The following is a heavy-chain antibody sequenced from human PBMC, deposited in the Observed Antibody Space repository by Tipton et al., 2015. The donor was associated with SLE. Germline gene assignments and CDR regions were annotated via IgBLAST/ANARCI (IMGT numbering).Heavy chain of an antibody. CDR2: IYYSGST. CDR1: GGSISSGSYY. D-gene: IGHD3-10*01. J-gene: IGHJ6*02. V-gene: IGHV4-61*01. Sequence: TLSLTCTVSGGSISSGSYYWSWIRQPPGKGLDWIGYIYYSGSTTYNPSLKSRVTISLDKSKNQFSLKLSSVTAADTAVYYCARDWIMVQGVIRYYGMDVWGQGTTVTVSS. CDR3: ARDWIMVQGVIRYYGMDV.